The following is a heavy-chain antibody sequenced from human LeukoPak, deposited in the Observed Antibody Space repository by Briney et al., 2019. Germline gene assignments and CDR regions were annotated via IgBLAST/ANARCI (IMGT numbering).Heavy chain of an antibody. Sequence: SETLSLTCTVSGGSISSGGYCWSWIRQHPGKGLEWIGYIYYSGSTYYNPSLKSRVTISVDTSKNQFSLKLSSVTAADTAVYYCAREDGGDYRNWFDPWGQGTLVTVSS. CDR1: GGSISSGGYC. CDR3: AREDGGDYRNWFDP. J-gene: IGHJ5*02. V-gene: IGHV4-31*03. D-gene: IGHD4-17*01. CDR2: IYYSGST.